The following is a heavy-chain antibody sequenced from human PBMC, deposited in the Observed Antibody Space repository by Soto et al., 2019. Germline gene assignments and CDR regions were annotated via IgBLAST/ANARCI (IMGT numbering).Heavy chain of an antibody. CDR2: IHHTGST. D-gene: IGHD6-13*01. J-gene: IGHJ4*02. CDR3: AARRDAGPM. Sequence: PSETLSLTCAVSGGSIGTMDWWTWVRQPPGKGLQWIGEIHHTGSTNYNPSLQSRVTISIDESWTSFSLNLDSVTAADTAVYYCAARRDAGPMWGPGMLVTVSS. V-gene: IGHV4-4*02. CDR1: GGSIGTMDW.